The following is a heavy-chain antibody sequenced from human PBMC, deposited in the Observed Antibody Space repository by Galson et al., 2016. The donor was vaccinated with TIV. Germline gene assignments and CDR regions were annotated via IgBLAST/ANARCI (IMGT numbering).Heavy chain of an antibody. Sequence: SVKVSCKASGYAFTSYYIHWVRQAPGQGPEWMGIINPDGGTTVYAQKLQDRVTMTRDTSTSTVYMDLSSLRSDDTAVYFCARGPGDQWLLDYWGLGTLVTVSS. D-gene: IGHD6-19*01. V-gene: IGHV1-46*04. CDR1: GYAFTSYY. CDR2: INPDGGTT. CDR3: ARGPGDQWLLDY. J-gene: IGHJ4*02.